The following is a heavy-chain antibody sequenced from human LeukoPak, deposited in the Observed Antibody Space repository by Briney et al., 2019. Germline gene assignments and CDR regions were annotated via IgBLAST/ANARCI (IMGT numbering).Heavy chain of an antibody. Sequence: PGGSLRLSCASSGFAFRDYEMNWVRQAPGKGLEWVSYISSSGSIIYYADSVKGRFTISRDNATRSLFLQMNSLRVEDTAVYYCARTMWGFDYWGQGTLVTVSS. CDR3: ARTMWGFDY. D-gene: IGHD7-27*01. J-gene: IGHJ4*02. CDR1: GFAFRDYE. V-gene: IGHV3-48*03. CDR2: ISSSGSII.